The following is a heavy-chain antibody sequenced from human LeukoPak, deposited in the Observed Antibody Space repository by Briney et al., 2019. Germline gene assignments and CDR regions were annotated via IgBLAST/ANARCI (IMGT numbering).Heavy chain of an antibody. CDR3: AYYDSSGYHFDY. J-gene: IGHJ4*02. Sequence: SVKVSCKASGGTFSSYAISWVRQAPGQGLEWMGRIIPIFGIANYAQKFQGRVTITADKSTSTAYMELSSLGSEDTAVYYCAYYDSSGYHFDYWGQGTLVTVSS. D-gene: IGHD3-22*01. CDR2: IIPIFGIA. V-gene: IGHV1-69*04. CDR1: GGTFSSYA.